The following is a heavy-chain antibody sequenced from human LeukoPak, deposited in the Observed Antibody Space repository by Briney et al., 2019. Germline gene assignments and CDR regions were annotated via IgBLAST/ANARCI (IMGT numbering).Heavy chain of an antibody. CDR3: ARAARIGIAVADTYDS. J-gene: IGHJ4*02. Sequence: GESLKISCKGSGYSFTSYWIGWVRQMPGEGLEWVSSISSSSSYIYYADSVKGRFTISRDNAKNSLYLQMNSLRAEDTAVYYCARAARIGIAVADTYDSWGQGTLVSVSS. D-gene: IGHD6-19*01. V-gene: IGHV3-21*01. CDR2: ISSSSSYI. CDR1: GYSFTSYW.